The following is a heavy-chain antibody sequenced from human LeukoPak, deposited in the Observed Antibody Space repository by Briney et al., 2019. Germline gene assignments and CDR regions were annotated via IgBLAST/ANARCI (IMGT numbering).Heavy chain of an antibody. Sequence: ASVKVSCKASGYTFTSYGISWVRQAPGQGLEWMGWISAYNGNTNYAQKLQGRVTKTTDTSTSAADMELRGLRSDDTAGYSCAGGRGYFDYWGQGTLVTVSS. CDR2: ISAYNGNT. D-gene: IGHD3-16*01. V-gene: IGHV1-18*01. CDR3: AGGRGYFDY. J-gene: IGHJ4*02. CDR1: GYTFTSYG.